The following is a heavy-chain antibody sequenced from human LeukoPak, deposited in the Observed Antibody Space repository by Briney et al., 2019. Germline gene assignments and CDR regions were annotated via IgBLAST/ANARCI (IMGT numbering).Heavy chain of an antibody. V-gene: IGHV7-4-1*02. CDR1: GYTFTSYA. CDR2: INTNTGNP. J-gene: IGHJ5*02. Sequence: ASVKVSCKASGYTFTSYAMNWVRQAPGQGLEWMGWINTNTGNPTYAQGFTGRFVFSLDTSVSTAYLQISSLKAEDTAVYYCARSALDYYDSSGYLGFDPWGQGTLVTVSS. D-gene: IGHD3-22*01. CDR3: ARSALDYYDSSGYLGFDP.